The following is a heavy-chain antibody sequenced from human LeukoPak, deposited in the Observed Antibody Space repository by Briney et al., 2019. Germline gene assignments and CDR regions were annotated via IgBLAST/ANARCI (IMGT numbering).Heavy chain of an antibody. D-gene: IGHD1-1*01. J-gene: IGHJ3*02. Sequence: GGSLRLSCAASGFSFNSHWMSWVRQAPGRGLEWVANTKPDGSDKYYVDSVKGRFIISRDNAKNSLYLQMNSLRAEDTAIYYCATEHNFAFDMWGQGTMVTVSS. CDR1: GFSFNSHW. CDR2: TKPDGSDK. CDR3: ATEHNFAFDM. V-gene: IGHV3-7*01.